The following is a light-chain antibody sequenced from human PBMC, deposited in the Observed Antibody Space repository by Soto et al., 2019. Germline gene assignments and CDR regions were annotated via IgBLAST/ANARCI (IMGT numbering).Light chain of an antibody. CDR1: SSDVGGYNY. V-gene: IGLV2-14*01. J-gene: IGLJ2*01. Sequence: QSVLTQPASVSGSPGQTVTISCTGTSSDVGGYNYVSWYQLHPGEATKLVLYDVSNRPSAVSNRCFGSKYGNTASLPISWLQGEDDAGYCCGSYRSSITHGGVFGGGTKLTVL. CDR3: GSYRSSITHGGV. CDR2: DVS.